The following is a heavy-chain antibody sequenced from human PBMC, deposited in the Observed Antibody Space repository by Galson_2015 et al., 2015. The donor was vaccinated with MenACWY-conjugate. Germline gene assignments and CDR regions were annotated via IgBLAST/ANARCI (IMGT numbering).Heavy chain of an antibody. Sequence: SLRLSCAASGFTVSNKYMNWVRQAPGKGLEWVSVIYTAGNTYSADSVKGRFTISRDNSKNRLYLQMNSLRAEDTAVYYCARGVGVATIYGDAFDMWGQGTMVTVSS. CDR3: ARGVGVATIYGDAFDM. CDR1: GFTVSNKY. D-gene: IGHD5-24*01. J-gene: IGHJ3*02. CDR2: IYTAGNT. V-gene: IGHV3-53*01.